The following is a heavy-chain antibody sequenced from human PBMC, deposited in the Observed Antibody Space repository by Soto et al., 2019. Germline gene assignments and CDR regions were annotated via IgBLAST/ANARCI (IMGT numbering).Heavy chain of an antibody. CDR3: AHLGGRFGGYYGMDV. CDR1: GFTFSSYA. Sequence: PGGSLRLSCVASGFTFSSYAMSWVSQAPGKGLECVSAISGSGGSTYYADSVKGRFTISRDNSKNTLYLQMNSLRAEDTAVYYCAHLGGRFGGYYGMDVWGQGTTVTVSS. J-gene: IGHJ6*02. D-gene: IGHD3-10*01. V-gene: IGHV3-23*01. CDR2: ISGSGGST.